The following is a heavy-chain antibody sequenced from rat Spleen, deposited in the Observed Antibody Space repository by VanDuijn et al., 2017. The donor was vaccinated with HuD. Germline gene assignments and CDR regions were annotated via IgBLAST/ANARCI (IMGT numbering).Heavy chain of an antibody. D-gene: IGHD3-1*01. CDR1: GFSLSNYG. Sequence: QVQLKESGPDLVQPSQTLSLTCTVSGFSLSNYGVNWVRQPPGKGLEWIVAISSDGSTFYNSVLKSRLSISRDTSKSQVFLKMNSLQAEDTAIYFCTREAFSSTFFDYWGHGVMVTVSS. J-gene: IGHJ2*01. V-gene: IGHV2S8*01. CDR2: ISSDGST. CDR3: TREAFSSTFFDY.